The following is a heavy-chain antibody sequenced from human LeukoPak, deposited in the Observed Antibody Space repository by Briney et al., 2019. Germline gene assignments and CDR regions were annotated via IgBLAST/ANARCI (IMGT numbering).Heavy chain of an antibody. Sequence: GGSLRLSCVASGFTLSSYSMSWVRQAPGKGLEWVSAMSGSDTGSWYADSVKGRFTISRDTSKTTLYLQMNSLRAEDTAIYYCAKDARSFGGTYFDNWGQGIQVTVSS. CDR1: GFTLSSYS. CDR3: AKDARSFGGTYFDN. J-gene: IGHJ4*02. V-gene: IGHV3-23*01. D-gene: IGHD4-23*01. CDR2: MSGSDTGS.